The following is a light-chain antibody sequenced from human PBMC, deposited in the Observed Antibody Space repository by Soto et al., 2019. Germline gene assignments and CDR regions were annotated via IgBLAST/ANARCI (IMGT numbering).Light chain of an antibody. Sequence: DIQMTQSPSSLSASVGDRVTITCRASQGIGSWLAWYQQKAGKAPKSLIYGASTLQSGVPPRFSGSGSGTEFTLTINSLRPEDFATYYCQQYDTYPLTFGGGTRWIS. CDR1: QGIGSW. CDR3: QQYDTYPLT. J-gene: IGKJ4*01. V-gene: IGKV1D-16*01. CDR2: GAS.